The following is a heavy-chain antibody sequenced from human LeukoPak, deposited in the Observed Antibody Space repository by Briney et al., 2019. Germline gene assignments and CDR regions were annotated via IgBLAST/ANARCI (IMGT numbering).Heavy chain of an antibody. J-gene: IGHJ5*02. CDR1: GGSISSYY. Sequence: PSETLSLTCTVSGGSISSYYWSWIRQPPGKGLEWIGYIYYSGSTNYNPSLKSRVTISVGTSKNQFPLKPSSVTAADTAVYYCARPNYYGSGSYWFDPWGQGTLVTVSS. CDR2: IYYSGST. CDR3: ARPNYYGSGSYWFDP. V-gene: IGHV4-59*01. D-gene: IGHD3-10*01.